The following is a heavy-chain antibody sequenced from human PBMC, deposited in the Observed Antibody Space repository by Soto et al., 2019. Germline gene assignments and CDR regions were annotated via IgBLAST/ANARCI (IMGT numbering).Heavy chain of an antibody. CDR2: ISAHNGNT. CDR3: ARGRYGDY. Sequence: QVHLVQSGAEVKKPGASVKVSCKGSGYGFTTYGITWVRQAPGQGLEWMAWISAHNGNTNYAQKLQGRVTVTRDTSTSTAYMELRSLRSDDTAVYYCARGRYGDYGGQGVLVTVSS. J-gene: IGHJ4*02. CDR1: GYGFTTYG. V-gene: IGHV1-18*01. D-gene: IGHD1-1*01.